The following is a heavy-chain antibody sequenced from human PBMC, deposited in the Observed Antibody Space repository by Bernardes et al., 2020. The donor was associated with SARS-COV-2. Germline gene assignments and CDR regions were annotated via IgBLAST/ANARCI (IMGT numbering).Heavy chain of an antibody. J-gene: IGHJ6*02. V-gene: IGHV3-23*01. CDR1: GFTFSQNA. Sequence: GGSLRLSCVASGFTFSQNAMTWVRQVPGKGLEWVSAIRVIGGSTYYAESVKGRVTISRDNSRNTVYLEMSSLRADDTAVYYCSKNAKYSSSSMEVWGQGTTVTVSS. D-gene: IGHD6-6*01. CDR3: SKNAKYSSSSMEV. CDR2: IRVIGGST.